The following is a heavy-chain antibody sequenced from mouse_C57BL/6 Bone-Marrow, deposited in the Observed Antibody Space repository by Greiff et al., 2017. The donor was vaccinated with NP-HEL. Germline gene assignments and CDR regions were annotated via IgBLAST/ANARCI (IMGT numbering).Heavy chain of an antibody. D-gene: IGHD2-2*01. J-gene: IGHJ3*01. CDR2: INPNNGGT. V-gene: IGHV1-18*01. CDR3: ARRDYGYDEAWFAY. Sequence: VQLQQSGPELVKPGASVKIPCKASGYTFTDYNMDWVKQSHGKSLEWIGDINPNNGGTIYNQKFKGKATLTVDKSSSTAYMALRSLTSEDTAVYYCARRDYGYDEAWFAYWGQGTLVTVSA. CDR1: GYTFTDYN.